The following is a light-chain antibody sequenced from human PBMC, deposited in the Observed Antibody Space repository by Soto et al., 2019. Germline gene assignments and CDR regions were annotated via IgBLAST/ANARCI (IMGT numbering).Light chain of an antibody. CDR3: QSYDHSAQV. CDR1: SGSIASQF. J-gene: IGLJ3*02. CDR2: EDD. V-gene: IGLV6-57*01. Sequence: NFMLTQPPSVSGSPGKTVTISCTRSSGSIASQFVQWFQQRPGSSPITVIYEDDKSPSGVPDRFSGAIDRSSNSASLTIAGLKTEDEDDYYCQSYDHSAQVFGGGTKVTVL.